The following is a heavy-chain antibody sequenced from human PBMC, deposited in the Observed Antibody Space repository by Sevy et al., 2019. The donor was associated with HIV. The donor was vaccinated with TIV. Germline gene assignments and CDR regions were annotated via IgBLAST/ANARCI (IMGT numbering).Heavy chain of an antibody. CDR1: GFTFSSYE. J-gene: IGHJ5*02. V-gene: IGHV3-48*03. Sequence: GGSLRLSCAASGFTFSSYEMNWVRQAPGKGLEWVSYISSSGSTIYYADSVKGRFTISRDNAKNSLYLQMNSLRAEDTAVYYWARIPGPRIVENWFDPWGQGTLVTVSS. CDR3: ARIPGPRIVENWFDP. D-gene: IGHD3-22*01. CDR2: ISSSGSTI.